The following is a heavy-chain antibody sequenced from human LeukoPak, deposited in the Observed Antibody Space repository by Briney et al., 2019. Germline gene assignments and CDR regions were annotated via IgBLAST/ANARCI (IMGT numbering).Heavy chain of an antibody. Sequence: GGSLRLSCAASGFTFSSYSMNWVRQAPGKGLEWVSSISSSSSYIYYADSVKGRFTISRDNAKNSLYLQMNSLRAEDTAVYYCARDSPPTYYDFWSGYQRFDYWGQGTLVTVSS. D-gene: IGHD3-3*01. J-gene: IGHJ4*02. CDR1: GFTFSSYS. V-gene: IGHV3-21*01. CDR2: ISSSSSYI. CDR3: ARDSPPTYYDFWSGYQRFDY.